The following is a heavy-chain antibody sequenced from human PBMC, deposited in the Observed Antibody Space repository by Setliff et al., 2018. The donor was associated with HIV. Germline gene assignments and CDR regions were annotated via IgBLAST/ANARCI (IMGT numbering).Heavy chain of an antibody. CDR1: SGSISSSSYY. CDR2: IFYSGST. D-gene: IGHD3-10*01. Sequence: SETLSLTCTVSSGSISSSSYYWGWIRQPPGKGLEWIGYIFYSGSTNYNPSLKSRVTISVDTSKNQFSLRLNSVTAAHTAIYYCTRRGADSYYPRPLDVWGKGTTVTVSS. CDR3: TRRGADSYYPRPLDV. V-gene: IGHV4-61*05. J-gene: IGHJ6*04.